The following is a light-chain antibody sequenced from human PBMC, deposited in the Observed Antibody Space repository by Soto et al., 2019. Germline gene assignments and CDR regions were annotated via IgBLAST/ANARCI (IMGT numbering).Light chain of an antibody. CDR1: SSNIGSNT. CDR3: AAWDDSLNGWV. CDR2: SNN. J-gene: IGLJ3*02. Sequence: QSVLTQPPSASGTPGPRVTISCSGSSSNIGSNTVNWYQQLPGTAPKLLIYSNNQRHSGVPDRFSGSKPGTGASLAISGLESEEEADYYCAAWDDSLNGWVFGGGTKLTVL. V-gene: IGLV1-44*01.